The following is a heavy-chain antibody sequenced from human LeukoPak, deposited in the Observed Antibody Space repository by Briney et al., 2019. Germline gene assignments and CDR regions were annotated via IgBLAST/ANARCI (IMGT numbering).Heavy chain of an antibody. Sequence: GGSLRLSCTASGFTFNNFAMSWVRQAPGKGLEWVSGISGSAVSTFYADSVKGRFTISRDNSKTTLYLHMDSLRVEDTAVYYCAKGGQGVVPAPTHGFYFDYWGQGTLVTVSS. V-gene: IGHV3-23*01. CDR1: GFTFNNFA. CDR2: ISGSAVST. J-gene: IGHJ4*02. D-gene: IGHD2-2*01. CDR3: AKGGQGVVPAPTHGFYFDY.